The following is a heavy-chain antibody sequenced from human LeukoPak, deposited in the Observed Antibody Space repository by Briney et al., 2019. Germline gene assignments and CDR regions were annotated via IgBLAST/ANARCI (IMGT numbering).Heavy chain of an antibody. V-gene: IGHV3-7*05. Sequence: PGGSLRLSCAASGFTLSSYWMAWVRQAPGKGLEWVANIKQDGTEKYYVDSVKGRFTISRDNAENSLYLQMNSLRAEDTALYYCARGFRGANWFDPWGRGTLVTVSS. J-gene: IGHJ5*02. D-gene: IGHD3-10*01. CDR1: GFTLSSYW. CDR3: ARGFRGANWFDP. CDR2: IKQDGTEK.